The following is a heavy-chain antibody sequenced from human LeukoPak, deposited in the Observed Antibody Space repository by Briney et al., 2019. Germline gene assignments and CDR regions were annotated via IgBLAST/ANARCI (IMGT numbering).Heavy chain of an antibody. CDR1: GYTLTELS. CDR3: ARVDYSSGWYGGNWFDP. J-gene: IGHJ5*02. Sequence: ASVKVSCKVSGYTLTELSMHWVRQAPGKGLEWMGGFDPEDGETIYAQKFQGRVTMTEDTSTDTAYMELSRLRSDDTAVYYCARVDYSSGWYGGNWFDPWGQGTLVTVSS. V-gene: IGHV1-24*01. CDR2: FDPEDGET. D-gene: IGHD6-19*01.